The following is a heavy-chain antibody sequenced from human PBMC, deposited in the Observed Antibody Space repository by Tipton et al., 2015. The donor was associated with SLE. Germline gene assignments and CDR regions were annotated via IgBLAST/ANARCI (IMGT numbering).Heavy chain of an antibody. CDR1: GFTFSSHA. D-gene: IGHD6-13*01. CDR3: ARGGSSSWWYYMDV. CDR2: ISVSGGST. Sequence: SLRLSCAASGFTFSSHAMSWVRQAPGKGLEWVSAISVSGGSTYYAVSVKGRFTISRDNSKNTVSLQMNSLRVEDSAVYYCARGGSSSWWYYMDVWGRGTTVTVSS. J-gene: IGHJ6*03. V-gene: IGHV3-23*01.